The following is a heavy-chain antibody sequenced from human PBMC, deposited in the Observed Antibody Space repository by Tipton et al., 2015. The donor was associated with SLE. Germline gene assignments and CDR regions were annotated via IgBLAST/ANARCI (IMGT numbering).Heavy chain of an antibody. V-gene: IGHV4-59*12. CDR1: GGSISSYY. J-gene: IGHJ5*02. CDR3: ATEGGNWFDP. CDR2: IYYSGST. D-gene: IGHD2-15*01. Sequence: TLSLTCTVSGGSISSYYWSWIRQPPGKGLEWIGYIYYSGSTNYNPSLESRVTMSVDTSNNQFSLRLTSVTAADTAVYYCATEGGNWFDPWGQGILVTVSS.